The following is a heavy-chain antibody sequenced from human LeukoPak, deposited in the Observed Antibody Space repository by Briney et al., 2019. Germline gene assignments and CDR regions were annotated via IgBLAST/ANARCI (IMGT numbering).Heavy chain of an antibody. V-gene: IGHV4-39*01. Sequence: PSETLSLTCTVSGGSISSSSYYWGWIRQPPGKGLEWIGSMYYSGSTSYNPSLKSRVTISVDTSKNQFSLKLSSVTAAGTAVYHCARHRYYYGSGRRWFDPWGQGTLVTVSS. D-gene: IGHD3-10*01. CDR1: GGSISSSSYY. CDR3: ARHRYYYGSGRRWFDP. J-gene: IGHJ5*02. CDR2: MYYSGST.